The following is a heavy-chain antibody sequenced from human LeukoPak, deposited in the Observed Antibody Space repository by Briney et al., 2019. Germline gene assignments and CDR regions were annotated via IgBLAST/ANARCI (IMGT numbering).Heavy chain of an antibody. J-gene: IGHJ4*02. V-gene: IGHV4-59*01. CDR2: IYYRGST. Sequence: SETLSLTCTVSGGSITSYFLSWIRQPPGKGLEWIGYIYYRGSTTYNPSLKSRVTMSVDTSKNQFSLKLSSMTAADTAVYYCARGIGSYSYYFDYWGQGTLVTVSS. D-gene: IGHD1-26*01. CDR1: GGSITSYF. CDR3: ARGIGSYSYYFDY.